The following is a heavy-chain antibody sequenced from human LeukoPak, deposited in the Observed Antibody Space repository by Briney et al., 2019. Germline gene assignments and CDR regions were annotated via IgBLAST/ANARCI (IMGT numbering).Heavy chain of an antibody. CDR1: GGSISSGGYY. V-gene: IGHV4-30-2*01. Sequence: PSQTLSLTCTVSGGSISSGGYYWSWIRQPPGKGLEWIGYIYHSGSTYYNPSLKSRVTISVDRSKNQFSLKLSSVTAADTAVYYCARCDPDSSGWYVPFDYWGQGTLVTVSS. CDR2: IYHSGST. CDR3: ARCDPDSSGWYVPFDY. D-gene: IGHD6-19*01. J-gene: IGHJ4*02.